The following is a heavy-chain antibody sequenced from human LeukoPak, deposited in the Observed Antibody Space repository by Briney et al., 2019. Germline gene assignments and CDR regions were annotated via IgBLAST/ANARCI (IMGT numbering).Heavy chain of an antibody. J-gene: IGHJ4*02. V-gene: IGHV3-23*01. CDR2: ISGSGGST. CDR3: AKDCRVPNWYNWNDGTFDY. CDR1: GFTFSSYA. Sequence: GGSLRLSCAASGFTFSSYAMSWVRQAPGKGLEWVSAISGSGGSTYYADSVKGRFTISRDNSKNTLYLQMNSLRAEDTAVYYCAKDCRVPNWYNWNDGTFDYWGQGTLVTVSS. D-gene: IGHD1-20*01.